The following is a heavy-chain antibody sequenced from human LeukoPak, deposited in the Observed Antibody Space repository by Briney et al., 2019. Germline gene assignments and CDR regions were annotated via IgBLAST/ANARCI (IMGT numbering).Heavy chain of an antibody. CDR1: GGTFSSYA. V-gene: IGHV1-69*06. Sequence: SVKVSCKASGGTFSSYAISWVRQAPGQGLEWMGGIIPIFGTANYAQKFQGRVTITADKSTSTAYMELSSLRSEDTAVYYCAREGGSGSYNGLDYWGQGTLVTVSS. CDR3: AREGGSGSYNGLDY. CDR2: IIPIFGTA. D-gene: IGHD3-10*01. J-gene: IGHJ4*02.